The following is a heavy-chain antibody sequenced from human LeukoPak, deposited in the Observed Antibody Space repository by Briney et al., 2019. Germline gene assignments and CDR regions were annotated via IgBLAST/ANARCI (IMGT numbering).Heavy chain of an antibody. J-gene: IGHJ4*02. D-gene: IGHD6-13*01. CDR2: ISGSGGST. CDR1: GFTFSSYA. Sequence: GGSLRLSCAASGFTFSSYAMSWVRQAPGKGLEWVSAISGSGGSTYYADSVKGRFTISRDNSKNTLYLQMNSLRAEDTAVYYCARGWYSSSWYLFDYWGQGTLVTVSS. CDR3: ARGWYSSSWYLFDY. V-gene: IGHV3-23*01.